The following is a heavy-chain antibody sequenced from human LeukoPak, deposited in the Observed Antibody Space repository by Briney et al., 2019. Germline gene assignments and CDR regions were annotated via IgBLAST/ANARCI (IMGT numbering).Heavy chain of an antibody. J-gene: IGHJ6*03. Sequence: PSETLSLTCTVSGGSISSYYWSWIRQPPGKGLEWIGYIYYSGSTNYNPSLKSRVTISVDTSKNQFSLKLSSVTAADTAVYYCASRRYCSSTSCYTPSNYYYMDVWGKGTTVTVSS. V-gene: IGHV4-59*01. CDR3: ASRRYCSSTSCYTPSNYYYMDV. CDR2: IYYSGST. CDR1: GGSISSYY. D-gene: IGHD2-2*02.